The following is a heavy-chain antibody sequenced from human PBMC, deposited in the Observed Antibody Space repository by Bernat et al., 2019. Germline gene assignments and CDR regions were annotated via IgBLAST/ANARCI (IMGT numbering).Heavy chain of an antibody. V-gene: IGHV5-51*01. Sequence: EVQLVQSGAEVKKPGESLKISCKGSGYSFTSYWIGWVRQMPGKGLEWMGIIYPGDSDTRYSPSFQGQVTISADKSISTAYLQWSSLKASDTAMYYCARLRYCSSTSCYYEGAFDIWPRDNGHRLF. CDR2: IYPGDSDT. D-gene: IGHD2-2*01. CDR3: ARLRYCSSTSCYYEGAFDI. CDR1: GYSFTSYW. J-gene: IGHJ3*02.